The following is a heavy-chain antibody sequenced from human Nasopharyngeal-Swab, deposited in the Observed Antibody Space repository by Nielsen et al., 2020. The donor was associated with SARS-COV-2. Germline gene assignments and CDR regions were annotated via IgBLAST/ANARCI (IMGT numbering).Heavy chain of an antibody. V-gene: IGHV3-33*01. CDR2: IWYDGSNK. Sequence: GESLKISCAASGFTFSSYGMHWVRQAPGKGLEWVAVIWYDGSNKYYADSVKGRFTVSRDNSKNTLYLQLNSLRAEDTAVYYCAISTVTSPIHYWGQGTLVTVSS. D-gene: IGHD4-17*01. CDR3: AISTVTSPIHY. CDR1: GFTFSSYG. J-gene: IGHJ4*02.